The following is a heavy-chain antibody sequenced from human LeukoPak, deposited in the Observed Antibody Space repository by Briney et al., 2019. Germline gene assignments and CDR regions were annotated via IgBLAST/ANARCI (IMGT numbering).Heavy chain of an antibody. CDR3: AKSETYGSGNSPYYYYYYMDV. D-gene: IGHD3-10*01. V-gene: IGHV3-48*01. Sequence: GGSLRLSCAASGFTFSSYSMNWVRQAPGKGLEWVSYISSSSSTTYYADSVKGRFTISRDIPKNTLYLQMKSLRAEDTAVYYCAKSETYGSGNSPYYYYYYMDVWGKGTTVTVSS. CDR2: ISSSSSTT. J-gene: IGHJ6*03. CDR1: GFTFSSYS.